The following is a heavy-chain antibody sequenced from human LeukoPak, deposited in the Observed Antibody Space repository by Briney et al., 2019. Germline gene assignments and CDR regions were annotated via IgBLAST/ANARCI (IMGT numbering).Heavy chain of an antibody. CDR3: ARDGGYSYGYEYYYYYGMDV. V-gene: IGHV4-39*07. Sequence: SETLSLTCTVSGGSISSSSYYWGWIRQPPGKGLERIGSIYYSGSTYYNPSLKSRVTISVDTSKNQFSLKLSSVTAADTAVYYCARDGGYSYGYEYYYYYGMDVWGQGTTVTVSS. J-gene: IGHJ6*02. D-gene: IGHD5-18*01. CDR2: IYYSGST. CDR1: GGSISSSSYY.